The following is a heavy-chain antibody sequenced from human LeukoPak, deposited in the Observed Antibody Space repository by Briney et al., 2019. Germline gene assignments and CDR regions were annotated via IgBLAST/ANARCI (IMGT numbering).Heavy chain of an antibody. CDR2: IIPVFGTA. D-gene: IGHD2-2*01. CDR3: ARGRGGGRYCSSTSCYKNWFDP. Sequence: SSVTVSFKASGGTFSSYPISWVRQAPGQGLEWMGGIIPVFGTANYAQKFQGRVTITTDESTSTAYMELSSLRSEDTAVYYCARGRGGGRYCSSTSCYKNWFDPWGQGTLVTVSS. V-gene: IGHV1-69*05. CDR1: GGTFSSYP. J-gene: IGHJ5*02.